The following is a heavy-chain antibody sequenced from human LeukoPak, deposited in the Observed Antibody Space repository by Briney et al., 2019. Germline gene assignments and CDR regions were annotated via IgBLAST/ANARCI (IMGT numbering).Heavy chain of an antibody. CDR3: AKDRYSGLGTRVVDS. Sequence: GGPLRLSCAASGFTFSGTGMHWVRQAPGRGLEWATFTHVDGSNTYYADSVKGRFSISRDKSKNTLYLQMNSLRAQDTAVYYCAKDRYSGLGTRVVDSWGQGTLVTVSS. CDR1: GFTFSGTG. V-gene: IGHV3-30*02. D-gene: IGHD3-10*01. CDR2: THVDGSNT. J-gene: IGHJ4*02.